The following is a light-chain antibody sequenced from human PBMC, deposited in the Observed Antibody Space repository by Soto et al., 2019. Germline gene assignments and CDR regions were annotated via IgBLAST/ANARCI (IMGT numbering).Light chain of an antibody. V-gene: IGKV1-5*01. Sequence: DIQMTQSPSTLSASVRDRVTITCRASQSISSWLAWYQQKPGKAPKLLIYDASSLESGVPSRFSGSGSDTEFTLTINNLQPDDFATYHCQQYNRYSLTFGGGTKWIS. CDR3: QQYNRYSLT. CDR1: QSISSW. J-gene: IGKJ4*01. CDR2: DAS.